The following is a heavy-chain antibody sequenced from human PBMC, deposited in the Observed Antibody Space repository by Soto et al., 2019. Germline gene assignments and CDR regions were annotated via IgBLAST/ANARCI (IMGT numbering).Heavy chain of an antibody. CDR2: ISGSGGST. D-gene: IGHD3-22*01. Sequence: GGSLRLSCAASGFTFSSYAMSWVRQAPGKGLEWVSAISGSGGSTYYADSVKGRFTISRDNSKNTLYLQMNSLRAEDTAVYYCAKDHNIHDSSLIFDYWGQGTLITVSS. J-gene: IGHJ4*02. CDR3: AKDHNIHDSSLIFDY. V-gene: IGHV3-23*01. CDR1: GFTFSSYA.